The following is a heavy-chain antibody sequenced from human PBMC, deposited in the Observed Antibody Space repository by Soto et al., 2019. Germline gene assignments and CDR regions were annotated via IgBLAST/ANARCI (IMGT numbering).Heavy chain of an antibody. D-gene: IGHD2-8*01. CDR1: GYSFTSYW. CDR3: ARYGMVYAPVSDHYRELYYGMDV. CDR2: IYPGDSDT. J-gene: IGHJ6*01. V-gene: IGHV5-51*01. Sequence: GESLKISCKGSGYSFTSYWIGWVRQMPGKVLQWMGIIYPGDSDTRYSPSFQCQVTISADKSISTAYLQWSSLKASHTAMSYCARYGMVYAPVSDHYRELYYGMDVWGQANPVTVSS.